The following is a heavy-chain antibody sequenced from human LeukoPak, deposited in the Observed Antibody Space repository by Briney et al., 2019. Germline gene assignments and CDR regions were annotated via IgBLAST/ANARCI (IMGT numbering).Heavy chain of an antibody. CDR1: GFTFSSYG. V-gene: IGHV3-30*18. J-gene: IGHJ6*02. CDR3: AKSSPTIPLGMDV. CDR2: ISYDGSNK. D-gene: IGHD5-12*01. Sequence: PGGSLRLSCAASGFTFSSYGMHWVRQAPGKGLEWVAVISYDGSNKYYADSVKGRFTISRDNSKNTLYLQMNSLRAEGTAVYYCAKSSPTIPLGMDVWGQGTTVTVSS.